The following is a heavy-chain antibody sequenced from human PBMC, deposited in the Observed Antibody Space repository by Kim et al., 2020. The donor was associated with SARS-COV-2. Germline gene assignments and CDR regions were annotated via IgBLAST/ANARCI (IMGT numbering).Heavy chain of an antibody. CDR2: ITGSGGST. J-gene: IGHJ4*02. D-gene: IGHD3-16*01. V-gene: IGHV3-64D*09. CDR3: VRGSRN. Sequence: GGSLRLSCSASGFTFSNYAMHWVRQAPGKGLEYVSAITGSGGSTYYADSVKGRFSISRDNSKNTLYLQMTGLRGDDTAVYYCVRGSRNGGQGSLVIVSS. CDR1: GFTFSNYA.